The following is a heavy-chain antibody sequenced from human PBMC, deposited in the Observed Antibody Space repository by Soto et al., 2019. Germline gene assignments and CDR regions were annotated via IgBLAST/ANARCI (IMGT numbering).Heavy chain of an antibody. Sequence: GGSLRLSCAASGFTFSSYSMNWVRQAPGKGLEWVSSISSSSSYIYYADSVKGRFTISRDNAKNSLYLQMNSLRAEDTAVYYCARQSRQRPSDYWGQGTLVTVSS. J-gene: IGHJ4*02. CDR3: ARQSRQRPSDY. CDR1: GFTFSSYS. V-gene: IGHV3-21*01. CDR2: ISSSSSYI.